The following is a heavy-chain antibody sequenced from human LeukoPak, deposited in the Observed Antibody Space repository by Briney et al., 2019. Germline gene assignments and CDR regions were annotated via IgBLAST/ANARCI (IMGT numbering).Heavy chain of an antibody. D-gene: IGHD2-2*01. CDR1: GGSISSGSYY. V-gene: IGHV4-61*02. CDR3: ARDKLDCSSTSYYREYYYYYYMDV. Sequence: PSQTLSLTCTVSGGSISSGSYYWSWIRQPAGKGLEWIGRIYTSGSTNYNPSLKSRVTISVDTSKNQFSLKLSSVTAADTAVYYCARDKLDCSSTSYYREYYYYYYMDVWGKGTTVTVSS. J-gene: IGHJ6*03. CDR2: IYTSGST.